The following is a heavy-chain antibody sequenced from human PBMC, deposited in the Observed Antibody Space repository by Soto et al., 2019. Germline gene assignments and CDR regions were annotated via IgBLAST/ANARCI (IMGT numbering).Heavy chain of an antibody. J-gene: IGHJ6*02. CDR2: VNWNSGRR. V-gene: IGHV3-9*01. CDR1: GVTVEVYA. Sequence: HGGCMGLAXAASGVTVEVYAMHWARQKPRKGLEWVSGVNWNSGRRDYADSVKGRFTISRDNSKNTLYLQMNSLRAEDTAVYYCARDLGDGYNPAGYYSGMDVWGQGTTVPVS. D-gene: IGHD5-12*01. CDR3: ARDLGDGYNPAGYYSGMDV.